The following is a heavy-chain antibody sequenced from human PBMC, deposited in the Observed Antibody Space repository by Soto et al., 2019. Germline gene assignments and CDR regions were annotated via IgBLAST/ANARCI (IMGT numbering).Heavy chain of an antibody. Sequence: GGSLRLSCAVSGFPLEKYGMNWVRQAPGKGLEWVSSISFSGDYIYYADSVKGRFTISRDNARNSLYLQMNRLGVADTALYFGARAPYNWNHEYWGQGAQVTVFS. D-gene: IGHD1-20*01. CDR2: ISFSGDYI. J-gene: IGHJ4*02. CDR3: ARAPYNWNHEY. V-gene: IGHV3-21*01. CDR1: GFPLEKYG.